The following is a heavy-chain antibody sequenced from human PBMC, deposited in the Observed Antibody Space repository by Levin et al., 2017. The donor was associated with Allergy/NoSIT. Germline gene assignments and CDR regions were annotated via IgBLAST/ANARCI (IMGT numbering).Heavy chain of an antibody. V-gene: IGHV5-51*01. CDR2: IYPGDSDT. D-gene: IGHD2-2*01. Sequence: NTGGSLRLSCKGSGYSFTSYWIGWVRQMPGKGLEWMGIIYPGDSDTRYSPSFQGQVTISADKSISTAYLQWSSLKASDTAMYYCARQRVVPAATYYFDYWGQGTLVTVSS. CDR1: GYSFTSYW. J-gene: IGHJ4*02. CDR3: ARQRVVPAATYYFDY.